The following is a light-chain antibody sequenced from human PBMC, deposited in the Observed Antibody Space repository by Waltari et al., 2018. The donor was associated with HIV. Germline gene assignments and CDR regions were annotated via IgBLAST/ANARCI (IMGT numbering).Light chain of an antibody. Sequence: QSVLTQPPSVSGAPGQRVTISCTGSSSNLGAGSTVSWYRQLPGTAPKLLIYINTIRPSGVPDRVSGSKSGTSASRAITGLQADDEADYYCQSYDSSLCGYVFGTGTKLTFL. J-gene: IGLJ1*01. CDR1: SSNLGAGST. CDR2: INT. CDR3: QSYDSSLCGYV. V-gene: IGLV1-40*01.